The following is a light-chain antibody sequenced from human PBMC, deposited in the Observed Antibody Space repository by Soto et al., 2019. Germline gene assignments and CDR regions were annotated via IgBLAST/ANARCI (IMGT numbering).Light chain of an antibody. CDR3: SSYTSSSTGVA. CDR2: EVS. Sequence: QSALTQPASVSGSPGQSITISCTGTSSDVGGYNYVSWHQQHPGKAPKLMIYEVSNRPSGVSNRFSGSKSGNTASLTISGLQAEDEADYYCSSYTSSSTGVAFGGGTKLT. V-gene: IGLV2-14*01. CDR1: SSDVGGYNY. J-gene: IGLJ2*01.